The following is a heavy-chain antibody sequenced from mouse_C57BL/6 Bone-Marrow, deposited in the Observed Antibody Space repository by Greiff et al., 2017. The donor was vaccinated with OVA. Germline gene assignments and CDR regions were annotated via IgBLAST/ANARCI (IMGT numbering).Heavy chain of an antibody. V-gene: IGHV1-9*01. CDR3: ALGLRGSFFDY. J-gene: IGHJ2*01. CDR1: GYTFTGYW. Sequence: QVQLQQSGAELMKPGASVKLSCKATGYTFTGYWIEWVKQRPGHGLEWIGEILPGSGSTNYNEKFKGKATLTVDKSSSTAYMELNSLTSEDSAVYYCALGLRGSFFDYWGQGTTLTVSS. D-gene: IGHD4-1*01. CDR2: ILPGSGST.